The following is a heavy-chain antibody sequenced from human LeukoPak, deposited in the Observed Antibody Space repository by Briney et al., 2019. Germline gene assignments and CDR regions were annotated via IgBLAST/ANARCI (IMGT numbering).Heavy chain of an antibody. J-gene: IGHJ5*02. Sequence: TGGSLRLSCAASGFTFDDYGMSWVRQAPGKGLEWVSGINWNGGSTGYADSVKGRFTIFRDNAKNSLYLQMNSLRAEDTALYYCARVVGRNWFDPWGQGTLVTVSS. CDR1: GFTFDDYG. V-gene: IGHV3-20*04. CDR3: ARVVGRNWFDP. D-gene: IGHD2-2*01. CDR2: INWNGGST.